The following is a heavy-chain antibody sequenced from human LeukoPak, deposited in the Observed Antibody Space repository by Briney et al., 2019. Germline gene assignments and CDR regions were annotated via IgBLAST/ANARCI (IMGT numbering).Heavy chain of an antibody. Sequence: PSETLSLTCAGYGGSFSGYYWSWIRQPPGKGLEWIGEINHSGSTNYNPSLKSRVTISVDTSKNQFSLKLSSVTAADTAVYYCARSGYCSGGSCYAGNPSALPRWGQGTLVTVSS. CDR2: INHSGST. D-gene: IGHD2-15*01. V-gene: IGHV4-34*01. CDR1: GGSFSGYY. J-gene: IGHJ4*02. CDR3: ARSGYCSGGSCYAGNPSALPR.